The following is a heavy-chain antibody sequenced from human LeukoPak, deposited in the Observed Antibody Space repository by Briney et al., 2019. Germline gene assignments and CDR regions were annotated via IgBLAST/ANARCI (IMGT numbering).Heavy chain of an antibody. Sequence: PSETLSLTCTVSGGSISSYYWSWIRQPAGKGLEWIGRIYTSGSTNYNPSLKSRVTMSVDTSKNQFSPKLSSVTAADTAVYYCARGHGPIGPYYYYYYMDVWGKGTTVTVSS. J-gene: IGHJ6*03. CDR2: IYTSGST. CDR3: ARGHGPIGPYYYYYYMDV. V-gene: IGHV4-4*07. CDR1: GGSISSYY. D-gene: IGHD2-8*01.